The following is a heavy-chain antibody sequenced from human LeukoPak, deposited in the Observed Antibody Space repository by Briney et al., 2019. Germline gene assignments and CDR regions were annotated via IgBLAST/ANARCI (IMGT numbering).Heavy chain of an antibody. CDR3: AKWGPGFWSGYQPRAEYFQH. V-gene: IGHV3-30*18. CDR1: GFTFSSYG. Sequence: GGSLRLSCAASGFTFSSYGMHWVRQAPGKGLEWVAVISYDGSNKYYADSVKGRFTISRDNSKNTLYLQMNSLRAEDTAVYYCAKWGPGFWSGYQPRAEYFQHWGQGTLVTVSS. D-gene: IGHD3-3*01. CDR2: ISYDGSNK. J-gene: IGHJ1*01.